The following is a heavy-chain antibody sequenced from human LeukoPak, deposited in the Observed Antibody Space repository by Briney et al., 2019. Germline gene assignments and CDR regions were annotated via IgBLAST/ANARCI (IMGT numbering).Heavy chain of an antibody. J-gene: IGHJ6*03. CDR1: GFSFSSYA. D-gene: IGHD6-25*01. CDR2: MSSSDDGT. CDR3: ATGYQYYDYYYMDV. Sequence: GGSLRLSCATSGFSFSSYAMSWVRQAPGKGLEWVSAMSSSDDGTYYADSVKGRFNISRDNSKSTLYLQMNSLRAEDTAVYYCATGYQYYDYYYMDVWGKGTTVTISS. V-gene: IGHV3-23*01.